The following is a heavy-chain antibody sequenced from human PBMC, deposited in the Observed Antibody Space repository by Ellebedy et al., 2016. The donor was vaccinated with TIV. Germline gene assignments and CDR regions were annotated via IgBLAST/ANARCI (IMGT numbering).Heavy chain of an antibody. V-gene: IGHV4-4*07. CDR1: GGSVSRYF. D-gene: IGHD1-1*01. Sequence: SETLSLXXTVSGGSVSRYFWSWIRQPAGKGLEWIGRIFTSGSFNYNPSLMSQVTMSVVTSKNQISLRLNSVTAADTAVYYCARVHCSITTCDCYYMDVWGKGTTVTVSS. CDR3: ARVHCSITTCDCYYMDV. J-gene: IGHJ6*03. CDR2: IFTSGSF.